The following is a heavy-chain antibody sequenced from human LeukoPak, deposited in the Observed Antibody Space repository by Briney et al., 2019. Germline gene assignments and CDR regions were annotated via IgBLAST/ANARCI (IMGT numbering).Heavy chain of an antibody. D-gene: IGHD3-22*01. CDR1: GGTFSSYA. Sequence: ASVKVSCKASGGTFSSYAISWVRQAPGQGLEWMGWISAYNGNTNYAQKLQGRVTMTTDTSTSTAYMELRSLRSDDTAVYYCARGDSGLYGMDVWGQGTTVTVSS. J-gene: IGHJ6*02. CDR3: ARGDSGLYGMDV. V-gene: IGHV1-18*01. CDR2: ISAYNGNT.